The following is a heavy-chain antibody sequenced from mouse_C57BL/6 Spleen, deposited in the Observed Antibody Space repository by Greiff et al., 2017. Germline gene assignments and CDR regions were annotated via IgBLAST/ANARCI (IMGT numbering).Heavy chain of an antibody. V-gene: IGHV1-69*01. CDR3: ASYSNYGFAY. CDR2: IDPSDSYT. CDR1: GYTFTSYW. Sequence: VQLQQPGAELVMPGASVKLSCKASGYTFTSYWMHWVKQRPGQGLEWIGEIDPSDSYTNYNQKFKGKSTLTVDKSSSTAYMQLSSLTSEDSAVYYCASYSNYGFAYWGQGTLVTVSA. J-gene: IGHJ3*01. D-gene: IGHD2-5*01.